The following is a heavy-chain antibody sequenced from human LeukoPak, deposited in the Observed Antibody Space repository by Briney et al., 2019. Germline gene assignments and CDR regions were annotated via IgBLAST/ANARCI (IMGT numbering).Heavy chain of an antibody. D-gene: IGHD5-18*01. J-gene: IGHJ4*02. CDR2: INPNSGGT. V-gene: IGHV1-2*02. CDR1: GYTFTGYY. Sequence: ASVKVSCKASGYTFTGYYMHWGRQAPGQGLEWMGWINPNSGGTNYAQKFQGRVTMTRDTSISTAYMELSRLRSDDTAVYYCAVGDLDTAMVTGYWGQGTQVTVSS. CDR3: AVGDLDTAMVTGY.